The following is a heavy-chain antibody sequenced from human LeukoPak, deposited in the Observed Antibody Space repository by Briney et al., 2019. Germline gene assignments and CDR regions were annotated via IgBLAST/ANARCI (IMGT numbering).Heavy chain of an antibody. Sequence: SETLSLTCTVSAASIRNNHWSWIRQPPGEGLEWFGYIYSTGSTSYNPSLKSRVTISVDTSKNQFSLNLTSVTAADTAVYYCARRFYYDGHHDSWGQGTLVTVSS. J-gene: IGHJ4*02. CDR1: AASIRNNH. CDR3: ARRFYYDGHHDS. D-gene: IGHD3-22*01. V-gene: IGHV4-59*08. CDR2: IYSTGST.